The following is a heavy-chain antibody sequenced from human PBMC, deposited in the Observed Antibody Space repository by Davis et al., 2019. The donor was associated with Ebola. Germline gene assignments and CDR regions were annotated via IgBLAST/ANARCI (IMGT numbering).Heavy chain of an antibody. CDR1: GYTFNSYD. CDR2: MNPKGGNT. CDR3: AKAKWEVEYHYYAMDV. D-gene: IGHD1-26*01. V-gene: IGHV1-8*01. Sequence: AASVKVSCKASGYTFNSYDINWVRQATGQGLEWMGWMNPKGGNTGYAQKFQGRVSMTRNTSIGTAYMELSSLRSEDTAVYYCAKAKWEVEYHYYAMDVWGKGTTVAVSS. J-gene: IGHJ6*04.